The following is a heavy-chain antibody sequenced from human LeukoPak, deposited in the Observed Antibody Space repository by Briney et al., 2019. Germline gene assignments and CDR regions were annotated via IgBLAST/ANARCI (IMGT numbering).Heavy chain of an antibody. V-gene: IGHV3-74*01. Sequence: GGSLRLSCAASGFTFSSYWMHWVRQAPGKGLVWVSRINSDGSTTRYADSVKGRFTISRDNVKNTLYVQMNSLRLEDTGVYYCARGETDMEAWGQGTLVTVSS. D-gene: IGHD3-10*01. CDR1: GFTFSSYW. CDR3: ARGETDMEA. J-gene: IGHJ5*02. CDR2: INSDGSTT.